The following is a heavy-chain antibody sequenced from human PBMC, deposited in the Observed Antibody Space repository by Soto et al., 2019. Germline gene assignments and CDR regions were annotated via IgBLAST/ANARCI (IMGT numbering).Heavy chain of an antibody. CDR1: GFTFSIYV. CDR2: ISTNGGTT. V-gene: IGHV3-64D*08. J-gene: IGHJ6*02. Sequence: GGSLRLSCSASGFTFSIYVMHWVRQAPGKGLESVSLISTNGGTTYYADSVKGRFTISRDNSKNILYLQMSSLRAEDTAVYYCVKDLRSYYNAMDVWGQGTTVTVSS. CDR3: VKDLRSYYNAMDV.